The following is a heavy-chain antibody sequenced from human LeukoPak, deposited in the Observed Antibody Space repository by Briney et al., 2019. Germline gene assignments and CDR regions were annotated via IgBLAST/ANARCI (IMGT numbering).Heavy chain of an antibody. CDR3: ARDGYSGSYYRLYYFFMDV. Sequence: GGSLRLSCAASGFTFSSYEINWVRQAPGKGLEWVSYISSSGSTIYYADSVKGRFTISRDNSENTLYLQMNSLRGEDTAVYYCARDGYSGSYYRLYYFFMDVWGKGTTVTVSS. CDR1: GFTFSSYE. J-gene: IGHJ6*03. V-gene: IGHV3-48*03. D-gene: IGHD1-26*01. CDR2: ISSSGSTI.